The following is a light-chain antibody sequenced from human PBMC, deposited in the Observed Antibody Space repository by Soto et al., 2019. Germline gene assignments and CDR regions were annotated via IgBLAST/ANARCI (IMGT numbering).Light chain of an antibody. CDR1: QSISSY. V-gene: IGKV1-39*01. Sequence: DIQMTQSPYSLSASVGDRVTITCRASQSISSYLNWYQQKPGKAPKLLIYAASSLQSGVPSRFSGSGSGTAFTLTISSLQTEEFATYYCYQSDSTPVGFGQGTKLEIK. CDR3: YQSDSTPVG. CDR2: AAS. J-gene: IGKJ2*01.